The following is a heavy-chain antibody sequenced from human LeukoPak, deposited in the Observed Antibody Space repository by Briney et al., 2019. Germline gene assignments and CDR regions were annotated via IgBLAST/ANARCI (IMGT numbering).Heavy chain of an antibody. CDR1: GGSISSSSYY. D-gene: IGHD3-10*01. J-gene: IGHJ4*02. Sequence: SETLSLTCTVSGGSISSSSYYWGWIRQPPGKGLEWIGSIYYSGSTYYNPSLKSRVTISVDTSKNQFSLKLNSLTAADTAVYYCARHFAAPGSADYWGQGTLVTVSS. V-gene: IGHV4-39*01. CDR2: IYYSGST. CDR3: ARHFAAPGSADY.